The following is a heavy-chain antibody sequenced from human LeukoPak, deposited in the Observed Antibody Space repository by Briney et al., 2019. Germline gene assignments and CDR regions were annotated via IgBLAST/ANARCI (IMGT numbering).Heavy chain of an antibody. CDR1: GFTFSSYA. D-gene: IGHD3-22*01. V-gene: IGHV3-30*04. CDR3: AREGRITMIVVVITTYYFDY. J-gene: IGHJ4*02. Sequence: GGSLRLSCAASGFTFSSYAMHWVRQAPGKGLEWVAVISYDGSNKYYADSVKGRFTISRDNSKNTLYLQMNSLRAEDTAVYYCAREGRITMIVVVITTYYFDYWGQGTLVTVSS. CDR2: ISYDGSNK.